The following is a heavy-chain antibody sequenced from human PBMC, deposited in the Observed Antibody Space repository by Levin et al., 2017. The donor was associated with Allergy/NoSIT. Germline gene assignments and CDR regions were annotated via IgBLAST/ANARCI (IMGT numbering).Heavy chain of an antibody. D-gene: IGHD4-17*01. CDR2: VWFDETNT. V-gene: IGHV3-33*01. CDR3: ARNGLTGESDF. J-gene: IGHJ4*02. CDR1: GFVFGTFG. Sequence: SCTGSGFVFGTFGMHWVRQIPGKGLEWVVVVWFDETNTHYADPVKGRFIISRDNSKNTMYLTMNNLRVEDTAVYYCARNGLTGESDFWGQGTLVIVSS.